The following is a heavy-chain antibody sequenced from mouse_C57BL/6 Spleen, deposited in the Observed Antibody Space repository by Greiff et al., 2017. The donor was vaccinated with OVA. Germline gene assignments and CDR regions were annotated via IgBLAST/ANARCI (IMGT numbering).Heavy chain of an antibody. Sequence: EVQLQQSVAELVRPGASVKLSCTASGFNIKNTYMHWVKQRPEQGLEWIGRIDPANGNTKYAPKFQGKATITADTSSNTAYLQLSSLTSEDTAIYYCARSAEVITTVVGPYYYAMDYWGQGTSVTVSS. D-gene: IGHD1-1*01. V-gene: IGHV14-3*01. CDR1: GFNIKNTY. CDR2: IDPANGNT. CDR3: ARSAEVITTVVGPYYYAMDY. J-gene: IGHJ4*01.